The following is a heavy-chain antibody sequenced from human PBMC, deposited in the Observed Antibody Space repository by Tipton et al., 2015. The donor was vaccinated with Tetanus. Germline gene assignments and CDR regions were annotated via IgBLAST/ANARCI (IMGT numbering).Heavy chain of an antibody. D-gene: IGHD3-22*01. CDR1: GGSISTRNYF. CDR2: IYYSGGT. J-gene: IGHJ3*02. CDR3: ARVDPFDGRGYGGAFDI. Sequence: GLVKPSETLSLTCTVSGGSISTRNYFWGWIRQAPGKGLEWIGNIYYSGGTDYNPSLKSRVAISVDTSKNQFSLTLTSVDAADTAVYYCARVDPFDGRGYGGAFDIWGHGAMVTVSS. V-gene: IGHV4-39*07.